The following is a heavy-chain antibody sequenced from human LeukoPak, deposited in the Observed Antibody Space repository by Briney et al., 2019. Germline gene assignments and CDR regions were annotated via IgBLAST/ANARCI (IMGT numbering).Heavy chain of an antibody. Sequence: SVKVSCKASAYTFTSYGISWVRQAPGQGLEWMGWISAYNGNTNYAQKLQGRVTMTTDTSTSTAYMELRSLRSDDTAVYYCARDWGYYYYYYYMDVWGKGTTVTVSS. CDR2: ISAYNGNT. CDR3: ARDWGYYYYYYYMDV. J-gene: IGHJ6*03. V-gene: IGHV1-18*01. D-gene: IGHD7-27*01. CDR1: AYTFTSYG.